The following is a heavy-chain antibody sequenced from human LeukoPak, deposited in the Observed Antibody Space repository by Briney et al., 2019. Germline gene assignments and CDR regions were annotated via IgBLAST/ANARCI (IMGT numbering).Heavy chain of an antibody. CDR3: ARWRGFSYGLYYFDY. J-gene: IGHJ4*02. CDR1: GYTFISYY. D-gene: IGHD5-18*01. V-gene: IGHV1-46*01. CDR2: INPSGGVT. Sequence: ASVKVSCKASGYTFISYYIHWVRQAPGRGLDWMGMINPSGGVTSYAQKFQGRVTMTRDTSTSTVFMELSSLTSEDTAVYYCARWRGFSYGLYYFDYWGQGTLVTVSS.